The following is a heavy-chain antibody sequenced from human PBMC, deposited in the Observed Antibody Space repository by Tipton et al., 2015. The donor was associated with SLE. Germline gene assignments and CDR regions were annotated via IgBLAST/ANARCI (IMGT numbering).Heavy chain of an antibody. CDR1: GFTFSNAW. CDR3: AKDRESIVVVTYYFDY. D-gene: IGHD2-21*02. V-gene: IGHV3-30*18. CDR2: ISYDGSNK. Sequence: SLRLSCAASGFTFSNAWMNWVRQAPGKGLEWVAVISYDGSNKYYADSVKGRFTISRDNSKNTLYLQMNSLRAEDTAVYYCAKDRESIVVVTYYFDYWGQGTLVTVSS. J-gene: IGHJ4*02.